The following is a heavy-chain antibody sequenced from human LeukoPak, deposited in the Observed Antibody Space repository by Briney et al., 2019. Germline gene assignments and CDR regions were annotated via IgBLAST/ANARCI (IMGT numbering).Heavy chain of an antibody. D-gene: IGHD5-24*01. CDR2: INPNSGGT. J-gene: IGHJ4*02. V-gene: IGHV1-2*02. CDR1: GYTFTGYY. CDR3: ARSPLGGYKPGGVDY. Sequence: ASVKVSCKASGYTFTGYYMHWVRQAPGQGLEWMGWINPNSGGTNYAQKFQGRVTMTRDTSISTAYMELSRLRSDDTAVYYCARSPLGGYKPGGVDYWGQGTLVTVSS.